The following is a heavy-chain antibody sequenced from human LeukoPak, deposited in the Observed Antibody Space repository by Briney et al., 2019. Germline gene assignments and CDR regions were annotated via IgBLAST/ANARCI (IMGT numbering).Heavy chain of an antibody. CDR2: ISYDGSNK. D-gene: IGHD1-7*01. J-gene: IGHJ4*02. CDR1: GFTFSSYA. Sequence: GGSLRLSCAASGFTFSSYAMHWVRQAPGKGLEWVAVISYDGSNKYYADSVKGRFTISRDNSKNTLYLQMNNLRAEDTAVYYCAKEGKTRNWNYYQAKPVYWGQGTLVTVSS. V-gene: IGHV3-30*04. CDR3: AKEGKTRNWNYYQAKPVY.